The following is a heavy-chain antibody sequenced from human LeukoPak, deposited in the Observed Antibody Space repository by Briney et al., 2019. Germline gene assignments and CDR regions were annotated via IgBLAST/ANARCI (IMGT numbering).Heavy chain of an antibody. Sequence: GGSLRLSCATSGFTFSSYSMNWVRQAPGKGLEWVSYIRSSGSAIYYADSVRGRFTISRDNAENSLYLQMNSLRVEDTAVYYCVRDPHALDYWGQGTLVTVSS. D-gene: IGHD2-8*01. J-gene: IGHJ4*02. CDR2: IRSSGSAI. V-gene: IGHV3-48*01. CDR3: VRDPHALDY. CDR1: GFTFSSYS.